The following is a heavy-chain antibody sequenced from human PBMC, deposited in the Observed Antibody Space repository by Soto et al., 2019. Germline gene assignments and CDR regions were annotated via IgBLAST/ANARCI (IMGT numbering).Heavy chain of an antibody. Sequence: EVQLLESGGGLVQPGGSLRLSCAASGFTFSSYAMSWVRQAPGKGLEWVSAISGSGGSTYYADSVKGRFTISRDNSKNTLYLQMNSLRAEDTAVYYCANPGRSGWYYKSASDACDFWGQGKMVTFCS. CDR2: ISGSGGST. CDR1: GFTFSSYA. CDR3: ANPGRSGWYYKSASDACDF. J-gene: IGHJ3*01. D-gene: IGHD6-19*01. V-gene: IGHV3-23*01.